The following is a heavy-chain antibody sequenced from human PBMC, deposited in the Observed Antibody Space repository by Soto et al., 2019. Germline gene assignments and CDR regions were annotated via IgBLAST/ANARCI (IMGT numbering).Heavy chain of an antibody. Sequence: GGSLRLSCAASGFTFSSYSMNWVRQAPGKGLEWVSSISSSSSYIYYADSVKGRFTISRDNAKNSLYLQMNSLRAEDTAVYYCARDQSSSSRGFGYWGQGTLVTVSS. CDR1: GFTFSSYS. CDR2: ISSSSSYI. V-gene: IGHV3-21*01. CDR3: ARDQSSSSRGFGY. D-gene: IGHD6-6*01. J-gene: IGHJ4*02.